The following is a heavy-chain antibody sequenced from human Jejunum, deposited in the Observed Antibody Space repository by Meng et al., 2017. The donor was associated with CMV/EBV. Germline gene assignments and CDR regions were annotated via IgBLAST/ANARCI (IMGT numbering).Heavy chain of an antibody. Sequence: FTFPRSGIPSVRQAPGKGLEWVAFIRYDGSNIYYADSVKGRFTISRDNSKTTLYLQMNNLRAEDTAVYYCAKELWIQLWLDAMDVWGQGTTVTVSS. D-gene: IGHD5-18*01. CDR2: IRYDGSNI. J-gene: IGHJ6*02. CDR3: AKELWIQLWLDAMDV. V-gene: IGHV3-30*02. CDR1: FTFPRSG.